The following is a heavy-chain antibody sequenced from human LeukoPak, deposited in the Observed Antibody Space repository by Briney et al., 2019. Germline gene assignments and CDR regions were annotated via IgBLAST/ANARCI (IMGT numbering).Heavy chain of an antibody. CDR1: GGSFSGYY. CDR2: INHSGST. J-gene: IGHJ5*02. D-gene: IGHD5-18*01. V-gene: IGHV4-34*01. Sequence: SETLSLTCAVYGGSFSGYYWSWIRQPPGKGLEWIGEINHSGSTNYNPSLKSRVTISVDTSKNQFSLKLSSVTAADTAVYYCARHPFYIQLWFGGWFDPWGQGTLVTVSS. CDR3: ARHPFYIQLWFGGWFDP.